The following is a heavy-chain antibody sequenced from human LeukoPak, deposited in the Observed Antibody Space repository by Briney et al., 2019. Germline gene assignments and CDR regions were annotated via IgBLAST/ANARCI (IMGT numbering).Heavy chain of an antibody. V-gene: IGHV3-23*01. Sequence: GGSRRLSCAASGFTFTSYAMSWFRQAPGKGLEWVSAISGSGGSTYYADSVKGRFTISRDNSKNTLYLQMNSLRAEDTAVYYCTIQGRLYDILTGYPIDYWGQGTLVTVSS. CDR3: TIQGRLYDILTGYPIDY. J-gene: IGHJ4*02. CDR1: GFTFTSYA. CDR2: ISGSGGST. D-gene: IGHD3-9*01.